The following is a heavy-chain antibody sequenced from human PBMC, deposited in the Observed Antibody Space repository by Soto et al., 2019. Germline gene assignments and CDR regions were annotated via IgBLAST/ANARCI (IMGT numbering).Heavy chain of an antibody. CDR2: IYYSGST. CDR3: YSRGYYDYIWGSYRSPEHFDY. D-gene: IGHD3-16*02. CDR1: GGSISSYY. V-gene: IGHV4-59*01. J-gene: IGHJ4*02. Sequence: SETLSLTYTVSGGSISSYYWSWIRQPPGKGLEWIGYIYYSGSTNYNPSLKSRVTISVDTSKNQFSLKLSSATAADTAVYYCYSRGYYDYIWGSYRSPEHFDYWGQGTLVTVSS.